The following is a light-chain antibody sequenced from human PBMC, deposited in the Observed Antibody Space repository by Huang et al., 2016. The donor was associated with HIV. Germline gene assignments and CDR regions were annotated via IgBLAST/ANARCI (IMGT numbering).Light chain of an antibody. CDR1: QIVSSH. Sequence: ETLMTQSPVTLSVSPGDRASLSCRSSQIVSSHLAWYQQKPGQAPRLLIYAASTRATGVPARFSGSGAGTEFTLTISTLQSEDSAVYYCQQYNDFRSTFGPGTRVEIK. V-gene: IGKV3-15*01. J-gene: IGKJ3*01. CDR2: AAS. CDR3: QQYNDFRST.